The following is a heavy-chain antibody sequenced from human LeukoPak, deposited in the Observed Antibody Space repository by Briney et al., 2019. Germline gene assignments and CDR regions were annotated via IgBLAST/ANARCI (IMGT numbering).Heavy chain of an antibody. Sequence: ASVTVSCKASGYTFTSYGISWVRQAPGQGLEWMGWISAYNGNTNYAQKLQGRVTMTTDTSTSTAYMELRSLRSDDTAVYYCARGIRGYSGYDRNWFDPWGQGTLVTVSS. CDR3: ARGIRGYSGYDRNWFDP. D-gene: IGHD5-12*01. J-gene: IGHJ5*02. V-gene: IGHV1-18*01. CDR2: ISAYNGNT. CDR1: GYTFTSYG.